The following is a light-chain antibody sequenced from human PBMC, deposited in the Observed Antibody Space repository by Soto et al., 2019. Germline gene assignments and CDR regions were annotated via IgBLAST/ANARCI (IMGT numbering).Light chain of an antibody. CDR3: SLYTARSPLL. CDR1: SSDVGGYNY. Sequence: QSALTQPASVSGSPGQSITISCTGTSSDVGGYNYVSWSQQHPGKAPKLLISEVSNRPSGVSNRFSGSKSGNTASLTISGPQADDETDYYCSLYTARSPLLFRTGTKVTVL. V-gene: IGLV2-14*03. J-gene: IGLJ1*01. CDR2: EVS.